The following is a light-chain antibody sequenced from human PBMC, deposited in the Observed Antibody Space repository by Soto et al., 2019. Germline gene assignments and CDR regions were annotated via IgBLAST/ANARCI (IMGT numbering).Light chain of an antibody. CDR2: DAS. CDR3: QQRSAWPLT. J-gene: IGKJ4*01. CDR1: QSLSTY. V-gene: IGKV3-11*01. Sequence: EIVLTQSPGTLSLSPGERATLSCRASQSLSTYLAWYQQRPGQAPRLLIYDASNRATGIPARFSGSGSGTDFTLTISSLEPEEFAVYYCQQRSAWPLTFGGGTKVEIK.